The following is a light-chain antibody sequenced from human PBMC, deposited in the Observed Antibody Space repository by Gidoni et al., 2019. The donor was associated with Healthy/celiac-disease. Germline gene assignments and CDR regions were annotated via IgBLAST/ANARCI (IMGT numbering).Light chain of an antibody. CDR3: AAWDDSLNGPHYV. CDR2: SNN. Sequence: QSLLTQPPAASGTPAQRVTIPCSGSSSNIGSNTVNWYQQLPGTAPKRLIYSNNQRPAGVPDRFSGSKSGTSASLAISGLQSEDEADYYCAAWDDSLNGPHYVFGTGTKVTVL. V-gene: IGLV1-44*01. J-gene: IGLJ1*01. CDR1: SSNIGSNT.